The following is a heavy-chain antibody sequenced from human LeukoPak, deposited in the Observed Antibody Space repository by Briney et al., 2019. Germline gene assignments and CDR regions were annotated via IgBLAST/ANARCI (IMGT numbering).Heavy chain of an antibody. CDR1: GGTFSSYA. J-gene: IGHJ4*02. V-gene: IGHV1-69*05. Sequence: SVKVSCKASGGTFSSYAISWVRQAPGQGLEWMGGIIPIFGTANYAQKFQGRVTITRDTSASTAYMELSSLRSEDTAVYYCARTTGYSSGWYGRESSVFFDYWGQGTLVTVSS. D-gene: IGHD6-19*01. CDR3: ARTTGYSSGWYGRESSVFFDY. CDR2: IIPIFGTA.